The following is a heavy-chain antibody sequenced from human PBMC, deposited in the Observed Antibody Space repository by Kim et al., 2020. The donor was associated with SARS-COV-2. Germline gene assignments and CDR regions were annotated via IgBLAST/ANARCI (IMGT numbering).Heavy chain of an antibody. D-gene: IGHD3-10*01. CDR1: GFTFTTYA. CDR3: AQRSYYNSGSFDY. CDR2: ISRGGDTT. J-gene: IGHJ4*02. Sequence: GGSLRLSCAASGFTFTTYAMSWVRQAPGKGLEWVSAISRGGDTTYYADSVKGRFTISRDNSKNTLYLQMNSLRAEDTAIYYCAQRSYYNSGSFDYWGQGTLVTVSS. V-gene: IGHV3-23*01.